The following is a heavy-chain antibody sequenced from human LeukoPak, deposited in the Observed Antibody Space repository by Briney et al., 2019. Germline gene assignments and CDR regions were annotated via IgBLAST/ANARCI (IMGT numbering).Heavy chain of an antibody. V-gene: IGHV3-23*01. J-gene: IGHJ5*02. CDR3: ARININHILIDWFDP. D-gene: IGHD3-3*02. Sequence: GGSLRLSCAASGFTFSSYAMSWVRQAPGKGLEWVSGISGSGGSKYYANSVKGRFTISRDGSKNTVSLQMNSLRTEDTAVYYCARININHILIDWFDPWDQGTLVTVSS. CDR2: ISGSGGSK. CDR1: GFTFSSYA.